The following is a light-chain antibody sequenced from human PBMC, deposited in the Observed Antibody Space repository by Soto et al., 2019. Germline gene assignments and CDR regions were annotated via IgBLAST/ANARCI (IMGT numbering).Light chain of an antibody. V-gene: IGLV1-44*01. CDR2: NNN. CDR3: AAWDDSLNGPL. Sequence: QSVLTQPPSASGTPGQRVTISCSGSSSNIASNTVNWYQQLPGTAPKLLIYNNNHRPSGVLDRFSGSKSGTSASLAISGLQSEDEADYYCAAWDDSLNGPLFGGGTKLIVL. J-gene: IGLJ2*01. CDR1: SSNIASNT.